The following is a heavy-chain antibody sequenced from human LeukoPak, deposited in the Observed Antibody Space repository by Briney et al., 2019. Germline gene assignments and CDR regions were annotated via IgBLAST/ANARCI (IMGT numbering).Heavy chain of an antibody. CDR2: ISSSGSTI. D-gene: IGHD3-22*01. CDR1: GFTFSDYY. CDR3: ARGPNYYDSSGYYAFDY. V-gene: IGHV3-11*01. Sequence: GGSLRLSCAASGFTFSDYYMSWIRQAPGKGLEWVSCISSSGSTIYYADSVKGRFTISRDNAKNSLYLQMNSLRAEDTAVYYCARGPNYYDSSGYYAFDYWGQGTLVTVSS. J-gene: IGHJ4*02.